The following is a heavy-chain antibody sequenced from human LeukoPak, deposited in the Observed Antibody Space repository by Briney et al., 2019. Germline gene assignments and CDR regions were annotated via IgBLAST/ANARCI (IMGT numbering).Heavy chain of an antibody. V-gene: IGHV4-59*08. CDR2: IYYSGST. J-gene: IGHJ6*02. Sequence: SETLSLTCTVSSGSISSYYWSWIRQPPGKGLEWIGNIYYSGSTNYNPSLQSRVTISVDTSKNQFSLELSSVTAADTAVYYCARQLSYGMDVWGQGTTVTVSS. CDR3: ARQLSYGMDV. CDR1: SGSISSYY.